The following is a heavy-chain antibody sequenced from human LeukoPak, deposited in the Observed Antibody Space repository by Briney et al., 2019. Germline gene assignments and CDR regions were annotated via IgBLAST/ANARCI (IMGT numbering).Heavy chain of an antibody. Sequence: SETLSLTCAVYGGSFSGCYWSWIRQPPGKGLEWIGEINHSGSTNYNPSLKSRVTISVDTSKNQFSLKLSSVTAADTAVYYCATDSYDSSGSFKVFDPWGQGTLVTVSS. CDR2: INHSGST. CDR1: GGSFSGCY. CDR3: ATDSYDSSGSFKVFDP. J-gene: IGHJ5*02. D-gene: IGHD3-22*01. V-gene: IGHV4-34*01.